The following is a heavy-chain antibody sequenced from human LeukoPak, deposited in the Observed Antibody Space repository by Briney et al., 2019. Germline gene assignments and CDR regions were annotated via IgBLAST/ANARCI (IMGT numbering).Heavy chain of an antibody. D-gene: IGHD2-15*01. CDR3: ARGASRFGYCSGGSCYSGWFDP. V-gene: IGHV4-34*01. Sequence: KPSETLSLTCAVYGGSFSGYYWSWIRQPSGKGLEWIGEINHSGSTNYNPSLKSRVTISVDTSKNQFSLKLSSVTAADTAVYYCARGASRFGYCSGGSCYSGWFDPWGQGTLVTVSS. J-gene: IGHJ5*02. CDR1: GGSFSGYY. CDR2: INHSGST.